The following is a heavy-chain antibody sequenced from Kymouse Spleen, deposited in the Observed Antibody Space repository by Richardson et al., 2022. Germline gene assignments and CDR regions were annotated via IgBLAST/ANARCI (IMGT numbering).Heavy chain of an antibody. Sequence: EVQLVESGGGLVKPGGSLRLSCAASGFTFSSYSMNWVRQAPGKGLEWVSSISSSSSYIYYADSVKGRFTISRDNAKNSLYLQMNSLRAEDTAVYYCASFSIAARPFFDYWGQGTLVTVSS. CDR3: ASFSIAARPFFDY. V-gene: IGHV3-21*03. CDR2: ISSSSSYI. J-gene: IGHJ4*02. D-gene: IGHD6-6*01. CDR1: GFTFSSYS.